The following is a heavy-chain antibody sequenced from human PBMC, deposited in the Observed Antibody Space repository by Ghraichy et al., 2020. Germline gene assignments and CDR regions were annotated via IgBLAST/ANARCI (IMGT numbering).Heavy chain of an antibody. CDR3: TTVGTSNYDFWSGYYTHLGLDYGMDV. CDR2: IKSKTDGGTT. D-gene: IGHD3-3*01. V-gene: IGHV3-15*01. CDR1: GFTFSNAW. Sequence: GGSLRLSCAASGFTFSNAWMSWVRQAPGKGLEWVGRIKSKTDGGTTDYAAPVKGRFTISRDDSKNTLYLQMNSLKTEDTAVYYCTTVGTSNYDFWSGYYTHLGLDYGMDVWGQGTTVTVSS. J-gene: IGHJ6*02.